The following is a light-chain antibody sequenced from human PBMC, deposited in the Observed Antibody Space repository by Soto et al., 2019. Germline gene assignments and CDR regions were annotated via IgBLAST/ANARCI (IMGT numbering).Light chain of an antibody. V-gene: IGKV3-11*01. Sequence: EIVLTQSPATLSLSPGERATLSCRASQSVSSYLAWYQQKPGQAPRLLIYDASNRATGIPARFSGSGSGTDFTLPISSLEPEDFAVYYCQQRGNWSPYTFGQGTKLEIK. J-gene: IGKJ2*01. CDR1: QSVSSY. CDR3: QQRGNWSPYT. CDR2: DAS.